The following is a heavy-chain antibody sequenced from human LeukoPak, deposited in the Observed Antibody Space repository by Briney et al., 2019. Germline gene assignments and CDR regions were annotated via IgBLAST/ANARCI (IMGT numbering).Heavy chain of an antibody. V-gene: IGHV1-69*04. CDR3: ARDGCSSTSCYTSYYYYGMDV. CDR1: GGTFSSYA. Sequence: SVKVSCKASGGTFSSYAVSWVRQAPGQGLEWMGRIIPIFGIANYAQKFQGRVTITADKSTSTAYMELSSLRSEDTAVYYCARDGCSSTSCYTSYYYYGMDVWGQGTTVTVSS. J-gene: IGHJ6*02. D-gene: IGHD2-2*02. CDR2: IIPIFGIA.